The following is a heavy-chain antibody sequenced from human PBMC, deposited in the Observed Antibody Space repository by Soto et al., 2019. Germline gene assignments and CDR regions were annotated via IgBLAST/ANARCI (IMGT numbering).Heavy chain of an antibody. Sequence: GASVKVSCKATGYTFSAYPMNWVRQAPGQSLEWMGWINAGSGNTKYSQNFQGRVSITRDTSASTVYMELTGLTSEDTAVYYCARDTETLGPRANDALDIWGQGTMVTVS. CDR3: ARDTETLGPRANDALDI. V-gene: IGHV1-3*01. CDR1: GYTFSAYP. D-gene: IGHD3-3*02. CDR2: INAGSGNT. J-gene: IGHJ3*02.